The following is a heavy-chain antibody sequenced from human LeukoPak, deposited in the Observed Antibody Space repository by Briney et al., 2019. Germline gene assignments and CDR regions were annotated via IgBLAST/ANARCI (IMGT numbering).Heavy chain of an antibody. CDR3: AKDIEAGYSYGLDFDY. J-gene: IGHJ4*02. D-gene: IGHD5-18*01. V-gene: IGHV3-9*01. Sequence: PGRSLRLSCAASGFTFDDYAMHWVRQAPGKGLEWVSGISWNSGSIGYADSVKGRFTISRDNAKNSLYLQMNSLRAEDTVLYYCAKDIEAGYSYGLDFDYWGQGTLVTVSS. CDR2: ISWNSGSI. CDR1: GFTFDDYA.